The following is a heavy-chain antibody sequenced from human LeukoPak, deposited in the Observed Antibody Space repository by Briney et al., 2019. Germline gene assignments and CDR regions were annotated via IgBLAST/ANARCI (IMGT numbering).Heavy chain of an antibody. CDR2: IYYSGST. CDR1: GGSISSSSYY. CDR3: ARHLVVVAATGRYYFDY. D-gene: IGHD2-15*01. Sequence: PSETLSLTCTVSGGSISSSSYYWGWIRQPPGKGLEWIGSIYYSGSTYYNPSLKSRVTISVDTSKNQFSLKLSSVTAADTAVYYCARHLVVVAATGRYYFDYWGLGTLVTVSS. V-gene: IGHV4-39*01. J-gene: IGHJ4*02.